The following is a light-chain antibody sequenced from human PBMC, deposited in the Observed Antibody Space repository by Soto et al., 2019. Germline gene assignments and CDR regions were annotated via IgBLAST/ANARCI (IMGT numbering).Light chain of an antibody. Sequence: EIALTQSPGTLSLSPGERATLSCRASQSVSSSYLAWYQQKPGQAPRPLIYGASSRAIGIPDRFSGSGSGTDFTLTISRLEPEDFAVYYCQQYGSSPLTFGQGTKVEIK. J-gene: IGKJ1*01. CDR3: QQYGSSPLT. CDR1: QSVSSSY. CDR2: GAS. V-gene: IGKV3-20*01.